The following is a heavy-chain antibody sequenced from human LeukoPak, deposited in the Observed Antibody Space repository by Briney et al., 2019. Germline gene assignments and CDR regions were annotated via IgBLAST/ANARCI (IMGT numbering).Heavy chain of an antibody. CDR2: IHYTGNT. CDR3: AGIVLKEAAQFDF. V-gene: IGHV4-31*03. CDR1: AGXISSGGY. J-gene: IGHJ4*02. D-gene: IGHD2-8*01. Sequence: SETLSLTCTVSAGXISSGGYWNWIRQHPQKGLERIGNIHYTGNTNYNPTPKSRVSISVDMSQNQFSLNLNSVTAADTAVYFCAGIVLKEAAQFDFWGQGTLVTVSS.